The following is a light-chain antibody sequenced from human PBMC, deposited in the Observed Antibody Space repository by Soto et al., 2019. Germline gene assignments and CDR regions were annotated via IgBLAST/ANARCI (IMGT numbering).Light chain of an antibody. CDR1: QSVSNS. J-gene: IGKJ1*01. Sequence: TQAPATLSVSPGERATLSGRASQSVSNSLAWYQQKPGQAPRLLIYGASSRATGIPDRFSGSGSCTDFALPIRRLEHQDFAVYYCQQYGSSSPWTFGQGTQVDNK. CDR2: GAS. V-gene: IGKV3-20*01. CDR3: QQYGSSSPWT.